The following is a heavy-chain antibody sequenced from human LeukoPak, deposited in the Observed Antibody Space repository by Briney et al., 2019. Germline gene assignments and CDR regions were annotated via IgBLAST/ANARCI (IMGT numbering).Heavy chain of an antibody. CDR2: ISSRSTYI. V-gene: IGHV3-21*04. CDR3: AKADYYYYMDV. J-gene: IGHJ6*03. Sequence: GGSLRLSCVASGFTFSNYSMNWVRQAPGKGLEWVSSISSRSTYIYYADSVRGRFTISRDNSKNTLYLQMNSLRVEDTAVYYCAKADYYYYMDVWGKGTTVTVSS. CDR1: GFTFSNYS.